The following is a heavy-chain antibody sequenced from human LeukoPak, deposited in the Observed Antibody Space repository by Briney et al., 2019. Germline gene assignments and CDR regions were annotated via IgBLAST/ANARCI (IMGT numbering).Heavy chain of an antibody. CDR3: ARGVGCGGDCYSYYYYYMDV. Sequence: SETLSLTCTVSGGSISSGDYYWSWIRQPPGKGLEWIRYIYYSGSTYYNPSLKSRVTISVDTSKNQFSLKLSSVTAADTAVYYCARGVGCGGDCYSYYYYYMDVWGKGTTVTVSS. J-gene: IGHJ6*03. CDR2: IYYSGST. D-gene: IGHD2-21*01. CDR1: GGSISSGDYY. V-gene: IGHV4-30-4*08.